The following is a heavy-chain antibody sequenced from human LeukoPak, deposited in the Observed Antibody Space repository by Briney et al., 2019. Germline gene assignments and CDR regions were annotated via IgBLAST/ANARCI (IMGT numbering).Heavy chain of an antibody. V-gene: IGHV4-59*08. J-gene: IGHJ5*02. CDR2: IYFSGST. D-gene: IGHD6-13*01. CDR1: GGSISSYY. Sequence: SETLSLTCTVSGGSISSYYWSWIRQPPGKGREWFGYIYFSGSTNYNPSPISRVTLSVDTSKNQFSLKLSYVPAAGTAVYYCARHISGSSWYWFDPWGQGTLVTVSS. CDR3: ARHISGSSWYWFDP.